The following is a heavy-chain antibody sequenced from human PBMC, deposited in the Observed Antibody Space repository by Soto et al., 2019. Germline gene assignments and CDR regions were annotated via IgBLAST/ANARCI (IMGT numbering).Heavy chain of an antibody. CDR3: ARHIYGDHDYFDS. Sequence: QVQLQESGPGLVKPSETLSLTCTVSGGSISTYYWSWIRQPPGKGLEWIGWIYYSGSASSNPFLMSRVTMSVDTSKNQFSLKLSSVTATDTAMYFCARHIYGDHDYFDSWGQGTLVTVSS. V-gene: IGHV4-59*08. J-gene: IGHJ4*02. CDR2: IYYSGSA. CDR1: GGSISTYY. D-gene: IGHD4-17*01.